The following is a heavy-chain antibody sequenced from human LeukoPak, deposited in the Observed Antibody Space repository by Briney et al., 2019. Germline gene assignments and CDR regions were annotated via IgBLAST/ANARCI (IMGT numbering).Heavy chain of an antibody. V-gene: IGHV4-39*01. J-gene: IGHJ3*02. CDR1: CGSISSSTHY. Sequence: SETLSLTCTVSCGSISSSTHYWGWIRQSPGKGLEWIGSMHNSGSISYNPSLRSRVTITVDTSKNQFSLNFNSVTAPDTALYFCARNETSGYFDIWGQGTMVTVSS. CDR3: ARNETSGYFDI. CDR2: MHNSGSI. D-gene: IGHD3-22*01.